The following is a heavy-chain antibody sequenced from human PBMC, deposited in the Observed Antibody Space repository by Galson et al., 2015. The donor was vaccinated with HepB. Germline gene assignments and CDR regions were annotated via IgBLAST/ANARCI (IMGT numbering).Heavy chain of an antibody. CDR2: ISNDGSST. J-gene: IGHJ4*02. CDR3: ARDFKDLGG. D-gene: IGHD3-16*01. V-gene: IGHV3-74*01. CDR1: GFTFSSFW. Sequence: SLRLSCAASGFTFSSFWMHWVRQAPGKGLEWVSGISNDGSSTRYADSVKGRLTISRDNAKNTLYLQMSSLRAEDTAVYYCARDFKDLGGWGPGTVVTVSS.